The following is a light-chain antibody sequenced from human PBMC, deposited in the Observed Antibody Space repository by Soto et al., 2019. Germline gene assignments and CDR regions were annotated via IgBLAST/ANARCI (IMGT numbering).Light chain of an antibody. CDR3: QQYGSSPRT. Sequence: EIVLTQSPGTLSLSPGERATPSCRASQSVSNSYLAWYQHNPGQSPRLLIYGASIRATGIPDRFSGRGFGTDFTLTISRLEPQDFAVYYCQQYGSSPRTFGQGTKVEI. CDR2: GAS. V-gene: IGKV3-20*01. CDR1: QSVSNSY. J-gene: IGKJ1*01.